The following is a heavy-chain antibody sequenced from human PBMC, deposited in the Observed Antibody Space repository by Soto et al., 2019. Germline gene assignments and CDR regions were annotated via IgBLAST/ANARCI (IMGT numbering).Heavy chain of an antibody. CDR2: IVVGSGNT. D-gene: IGHD3-3*01. CDR3: AAALPPLLRFLEWFPTYQHGFDP. V-gene: IGHV1-58*01. Sequence: SVNGARKTFVFGFTSDLVHTISLARRKLIHCIGWIVVGSGNTNYAQEFQERVTITRDMSTSTAYMELSSLRSEDTAVYYCAAALPPLLRFLEWFPTYQHGFDPWGQGTLVTVSS. J-gene: IGHJ5*02. CDR1: VFGFTSDL.